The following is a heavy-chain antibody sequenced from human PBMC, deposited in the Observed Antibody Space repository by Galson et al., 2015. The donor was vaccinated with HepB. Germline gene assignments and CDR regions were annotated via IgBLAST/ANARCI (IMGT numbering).Heavy chain of an antibody. D-gene: IGHD1-26*01. CDR1: GFTFSSYG. Sequence: SLRLSCAASGFTFSSYGMHWVRQAPGKGLEWVAAIWYGGNKKYYADSVKGRFAISRDNSKNTLYLQMNNLRAEDTAVYYCARDRGLLVGATTPLDYWGQGTLVTVSS. J-gene: IGHJ4*02. CDR2: IWYGGNKK. CDR3: ARDRGLLVGATTPLDY. V-gene: IGHV3-33*01.